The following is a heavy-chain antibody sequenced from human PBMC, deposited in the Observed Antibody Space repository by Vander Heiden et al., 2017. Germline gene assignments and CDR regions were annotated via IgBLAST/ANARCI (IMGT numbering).Heavy chain of an antibody. CDR2: ISGSGAST. Sequence: EVQLLESGGGLVQPGGSLRLSCAASVFPFSSYAISWFRQAPGKGLEWVSAISGSGASTYYADSVKGRFTISRDNSKNTLYLQMNSLRAEDTAVYYCAKGGDYRNYFDYWGQGTLVTVSS. V-gene: IGHV3-23*01. J-gene: IGHJ4*02. CDR1: VFPFSSYA. D-gene: IGHD4-17*01. CDR3: AKGGDYRNYFDY.